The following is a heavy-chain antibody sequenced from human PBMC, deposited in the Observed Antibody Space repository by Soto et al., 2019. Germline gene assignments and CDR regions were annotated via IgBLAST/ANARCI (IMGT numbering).Heavy chain of an antibody. D-gene: IGHD3-9*01. CDR2: IKSKTDGGTT. Sequence: PGGSLRLSCAASGFTFSNAWMNWVRQAPGKGLEWVGRIKSKTDGGTTDYAAPVKGRFTISRDDSKNTLYLQMNSLKTEDTAVYYCTTDGQYYDILTGYYLARIMDVWGQGTTVTVS. J-gene: IGHJ6*02. CDR1: GFTFSNAW. CDR3: TTDGQYYDILTGYYLARIMDV. V-gene: IGHV3-15*07.